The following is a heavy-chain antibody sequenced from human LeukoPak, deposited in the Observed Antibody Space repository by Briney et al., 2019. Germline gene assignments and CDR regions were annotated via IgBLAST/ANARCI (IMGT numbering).Heavy chain of an antibody. CDR1: GGSISSSNYY. CDR3: ARDRHKLVDIVAGILDY. V-gene: IGHV4-39*07. CDR2: IFNSGST. Sequence: SETLSLTCTVSGGSISSSNYYWGWIRPPPGKGLEWSGYIFNSGSTYYNPSLKSRVTILVDTSKNQFSLKLSSVTAADTAVYYCARDRHKLVDIVAGILDYWGQGTLVTVSS. D-gene: IGHD5-12*01. J-gene: IGHJ4*02.